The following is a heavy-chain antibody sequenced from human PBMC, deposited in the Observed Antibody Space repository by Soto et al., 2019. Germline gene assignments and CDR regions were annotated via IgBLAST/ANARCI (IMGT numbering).Heavy chain of an antibody. CDR3: ARDLNAGFLDFWLDP. CDR2: INPSGGNT. J-gene: IGHJ5*02. V-gene: IGHV1-46*01. Sequence: VASVKVSCKASGYTFTSYYMHWVRQAPGQGLEWMGIINPSGGNTTYAQKFQGRVTMTRDTSTSTVYMELSSLRSEDTAVYYCARDLNAGFLDFWLDPWGQGTLVTVSS. CDR1: GYTFTSYY. D-gene: IGHD3-3*01.